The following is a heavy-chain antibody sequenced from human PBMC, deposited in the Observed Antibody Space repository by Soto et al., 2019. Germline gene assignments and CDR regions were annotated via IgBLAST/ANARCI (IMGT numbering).Heavy chain of an antibody. CDR1: GDSISSGRYH. CDR3: AIADGFGVVTPVMDY. CDR2: IHYTGHT. J-gene: IGHJ4*02. Sequence: QLQLQESGPGLVKPSETLSLICTVSGDSISSGRYHWGWIRQPPGKGLEFIATIHYTGHTHYNPSIRSRVTLFVDTSKRHFSLRLSSVTAADTAVYYCAIADGFGVVTPVMDYWGQGTLVTVSS. D-gene: IGHD3-3*01. V-gene: IGHV4-39*02.